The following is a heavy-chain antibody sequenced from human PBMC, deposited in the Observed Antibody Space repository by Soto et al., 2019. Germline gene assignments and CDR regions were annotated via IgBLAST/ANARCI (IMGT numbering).Heavy chain of an antibody. V-gene: IGHV3-33*01. J-gene: IGHJ4*02. D-gene: IGHD3-22*01. CDR1: GFTFSSYG. CDR2: IWYDGSNK. Sequence: QVQLVESGGGVVQPGRSLRLSCAASGFTFSSYGMHWVRQAPGKGLEWVAVIWYDGSNKYYADSVKGRFTISRDNSKNTLYLQMSSLRAEDTAVYYCARDLHYYDSSGFDYWGQGTLVTVSS. CDR3: ARDLHYYDSSGFDY.